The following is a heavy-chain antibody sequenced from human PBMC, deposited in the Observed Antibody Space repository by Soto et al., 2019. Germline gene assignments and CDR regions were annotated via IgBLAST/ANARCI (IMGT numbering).Heavy chain of an antibody. Sequence: SETLSLTCTVSGGSISSYYWSWIRQPAGKGLEWIGRIYTSGSTNYNPSLKSRVTMSVDTSKNQFSLKLKSVTAADTALYFCARQRTSVVTQAYFDVWGPGSLVTV. J-gene: IGHJ4*02. CDR2: IYTSGST. CDR1: GGSISSYY. CDR3: ARQRTSVVTQAYFDV. V-gene: IGHV4-4*07. D-gene: IGHD2-21*02.